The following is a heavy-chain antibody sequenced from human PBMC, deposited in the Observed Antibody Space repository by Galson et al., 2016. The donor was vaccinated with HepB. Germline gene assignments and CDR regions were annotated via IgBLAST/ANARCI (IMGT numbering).Heavy chain of an antibody. Sequence: SLRLSCAASGFTFSGYSMNWVRQPPGKGLEWVSYISSSSGRIYHADSVEGRFTISRDNAKSSLFLQMNSLRDEDTAVYYCARGGDSSGYFAYWGQGTLVTVSS. CDR2: ISSSSGRI. D-gene: IGHD3-22*01. V-gene: IGHV3-48*02. CDR1: GFTFSGYS. CDR3: ARGGDSSGYFAY. J-gene: IGHJ4*02.